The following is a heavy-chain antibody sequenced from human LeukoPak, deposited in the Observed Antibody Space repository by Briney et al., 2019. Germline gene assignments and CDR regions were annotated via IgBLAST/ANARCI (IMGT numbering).Heavy chain of an antibody. V-gene: IGHV3-23*01. J-gene: IGHJ4*01. CDR3: XXXXXXXVRLCTY. CDR2: ITPGGGT. CDR1: EFTFSSYV. Sequence: GGSLRLSCAASEFTFSSYVMAWVRQAPGKGLEWVSTITPGGGTYYADSVKGRFTISRDNSKNTLYLQMNSLTAEDTAIYYCXXXXXXXVRLCTYWGQGTLVTVS. D-gene: IGHD2-8*02.